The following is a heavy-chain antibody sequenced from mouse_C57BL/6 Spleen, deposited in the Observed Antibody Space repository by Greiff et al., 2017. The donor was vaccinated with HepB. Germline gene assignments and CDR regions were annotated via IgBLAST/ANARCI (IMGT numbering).Heavy chain of an antibody. J-gene: IGHJ1*03. CDR1: GFTFSDYG. D-gene: IGHD2-2*01. Sequence: EVKLMESGGGLVKPGGSLKLSCAASGFTFSDYGMHWVRQAPEKGLEWVAYISSGSSTIYYADTVKGRFTISRDNAKNTLFLQMTSLRSEDTAMFYCARRRGYYWYFDVWGTGTTVTVSS. CDR2: ISSGSSTI. CDR3: ARRRGYYWYFDV. V-gene: IGHV5-17*01.